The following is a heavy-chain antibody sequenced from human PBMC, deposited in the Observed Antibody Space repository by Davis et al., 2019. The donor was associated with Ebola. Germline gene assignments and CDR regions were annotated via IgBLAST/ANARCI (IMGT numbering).Heavy chain of an antibody. J-gene: IGHJ3*02. CDR3: ARGGELRAFEI. Sequence: AASVKVSCKASGYTFPSYAMHWVRQAPGQRLEWMGWINAGNGNTKYSQKFQGRVTITRDTSASTAYMELSSLRSEDTAVYYCARGGELRAFEIWGQGTMVTVSS. D-gene: IGHD1-26*01. CDR2: INAGNGNT. CDR1: GYTFPSYA. V-gene: IGHV1-3*01.